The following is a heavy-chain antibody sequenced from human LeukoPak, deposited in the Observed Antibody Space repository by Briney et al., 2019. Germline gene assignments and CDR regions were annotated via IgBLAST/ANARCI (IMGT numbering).Heavy chain of an antibody. D-gene: IGHD1-26*01. J-gene: IGHJ6*02. CDR3: ARDFLVVGATGDYYYGMDV. Sequence: PGGSLRLSCAASGFTFSNAWMSWVRQAPGKGLEWIGYIYYSGSTNYNPSLKSRVTISVDTSKNQFSLKLSSVTAADTAVYYCARDFLVVGATGDYYYGMDVWGQGTTVTVSS. V-gene: IGHV4-59*01. CDR1: GFTFSNAW. CDR2: IYYSGST.